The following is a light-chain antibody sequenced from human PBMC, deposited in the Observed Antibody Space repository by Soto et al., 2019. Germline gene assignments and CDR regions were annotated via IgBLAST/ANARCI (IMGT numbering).Light chain of an antibody. J-gene: IGLJ2*01. CDR3: QVWDSSTVV. CDR1: KLGDKY. V-gene: IGLV3-1*01. CDR2: EDT. Sequence: SSELTQPPSVSVSPGQTASITCSGHKLGDKYASWYQQKPGQSPVLVVYEDTKRPSGIPERFSGSNSGNTATLTISGTQAMDEADYYCQVWDSSTVVFGGGTKVTVL.